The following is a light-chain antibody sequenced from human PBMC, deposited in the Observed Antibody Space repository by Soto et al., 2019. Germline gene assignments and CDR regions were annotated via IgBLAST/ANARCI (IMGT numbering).Light chain of an antibody. Sequence: QSALTQPASVSGSPGQSITISCTGTSSDVGNYVYVSWYQQYPGKAPKLMIYAVSRRPSGVSNRFSGSKSGNTASLTISGLQAEDEADYYCTSYTPSSTYVFGTGTKLTVL. CDR1: SSDVGNYVY. V-gene: IGLV2-14*03. CDR3: TSYTPSSTYV. CDR2: AVS. J-gene: IGLJ1*01.